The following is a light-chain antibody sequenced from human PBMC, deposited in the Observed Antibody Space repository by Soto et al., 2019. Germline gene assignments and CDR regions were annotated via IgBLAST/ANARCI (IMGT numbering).Light chain of an antibody. CDR3: QQRNNWPLT. V-gene: IGKV3-11*01. CDR1: QSASIF. CDR2: DAS. J-gene: IGKJ4*01. Sequence: EIVLTQSPATLSLSPGERATLSCRASQSASIFLAWYQQKPGHAPRLLIYDASKRATGIPARFSGSGSGTDFTLTISSLEPEDFAVYDCQQRNNWPLTFGGGTKVEIK.